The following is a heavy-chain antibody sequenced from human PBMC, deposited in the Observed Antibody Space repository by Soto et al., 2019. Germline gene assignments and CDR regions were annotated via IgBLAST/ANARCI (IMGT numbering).Heavy chain of an antibody. Sequence: QVQLVQSGAEVKKPGASVKVSCKASGYTFTSYAMHWVRQAPGQRLEWMGWINAGNGNTKYSQKFQGRVTITRDTSASTAYMELGSLRSEDTAVYYCARESSCSWDNWFGPWGQGTLVTVSS. CDR2: INAGNGNT. CDR1: GYTFTSYA. V-gene: IGHV1-3*01. CDR3: ARESSCSWDNWFGP. D-gene: IGHD6-13*01. J-gene: IGHJ5*02.